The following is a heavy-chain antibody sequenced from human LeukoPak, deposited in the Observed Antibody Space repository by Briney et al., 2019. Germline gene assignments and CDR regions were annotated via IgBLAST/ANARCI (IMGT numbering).Heavy chain of an antibody. CDR3: ARGRPDYDAFDI. V-gene: IGHV4-4*07. CDR2: IYTSGST. CDR1: GGSISSYY. Sequence: SETLSLTCTVSGGSISSYYWSWIRLPAGKGLEWIGRIYTSGSTNYNPSLKSRVTMSVDTSKNQFSLKLSSVTAADTAVYYCARGRPDYDAFDIWGQGTMVTVSS. J-gene: IGHJ3*02. D-gene: IGHD6-6*01.